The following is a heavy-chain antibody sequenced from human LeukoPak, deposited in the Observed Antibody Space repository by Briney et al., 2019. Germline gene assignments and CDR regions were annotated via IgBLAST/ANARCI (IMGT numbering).Heavy chain of an antibody. CDR1: GFTFSSYA. D-gene: IGHD3-22*01. J-gene: IGHJ4*02. V-gene: IGHV3-23*01. CDR2: ISGSGGST. CDR3: ANYCDMEPSFDY. Sequence: LPGGSLRLSCAASGFTFSSYAMSWVRQAPGKGLEWVSAISGSGGSTYYADSVKGRFTISRDNSKNTLYLQMNSLRAEDTAVYYCANYCDMEPSFDYWGQGTLVTVSS.